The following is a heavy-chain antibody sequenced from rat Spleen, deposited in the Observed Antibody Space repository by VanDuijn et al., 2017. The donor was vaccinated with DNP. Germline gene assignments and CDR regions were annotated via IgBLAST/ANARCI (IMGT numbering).Heavy chain of an antibody. Sequence: EVQLQESGPGLVKPSQSLSLTCSVSGYSITSSYRWNWIRKFPGNKLEWMGYINNVGSTNYNPSLKSRISITRDTSKNQLFLQVNSVTTEDTATYYCARWPGYNPPYAMDAWGQGTSVTVSS. V-gene: IGHV3-3*01. CDR1: GYSITSSYR. CDR3: ARWPGYNPPYAMDA. D-gene: IGHD1-4*01. CDR2: INNVGST. J-gene: IGHJ4*01.